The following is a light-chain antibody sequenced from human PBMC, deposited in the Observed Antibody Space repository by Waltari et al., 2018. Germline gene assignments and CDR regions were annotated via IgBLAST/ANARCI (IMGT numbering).Light chain of an antibody. Sequence: QSALPPPVSASGSPGHSITCSGTGDISDAGTYNFRSWYQQRPGKAPTLKICEGNKRRSGVSNRFSGSTACNTASLTISVLQAEDEADYYCYSYAGSGTWVFGGGNKLTVL. CDR1: ISDAGTYNF. J-gene: IGLJ3*02. CDR3: YSYAGSGTWV. CDR2: EGN. V-gene: IGLV2-23*01.